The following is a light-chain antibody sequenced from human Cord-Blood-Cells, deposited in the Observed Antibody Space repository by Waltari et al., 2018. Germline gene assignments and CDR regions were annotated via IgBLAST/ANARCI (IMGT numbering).Light chain of an antibody. CDR2: DAS. J-gene: IGKJ1*01. CDR1: QSISSR. Sequence: DIQMTQSPSTLSASVGDRVTITCRASQSISSRLAWYQQKPGKAPKLLIYDASSLESGVPSRFSGSGYGTEFTLTISSLQPDDFATYYCQQYNSYSPWTFGQGTKVEIK. CDR3: QQYNSYSPWT. V-gene: IGKV1-5*01.